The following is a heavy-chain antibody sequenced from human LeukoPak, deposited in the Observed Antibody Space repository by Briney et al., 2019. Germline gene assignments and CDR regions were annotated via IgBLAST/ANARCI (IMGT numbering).Heavy chain of an antibody. V-gene: IGHV3-21*01. CDR1: GFTVSSNY. D-gene: IGHD4-17*01. CDR2: ISSSSSYI. J-gene: IGHJ4*02. Sequence: GGSLRLSCAASGFTVSSNYMSWVRQAPGKGLEWVSSISSSSSYIYYADSVKGRFTISRDNAKNSLYLQMNSLRAEDTAVYYCARASGEPNYWGQGTLVTVSS. CDR3: ARASGEPNY.